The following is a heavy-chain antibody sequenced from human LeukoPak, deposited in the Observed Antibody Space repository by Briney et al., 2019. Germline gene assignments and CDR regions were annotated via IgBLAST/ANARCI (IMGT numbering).Heavy chain of an antibody. D-gene: IGHD2-8*01. J-gene: IGHJ6*02. CDR1: GGTFSSYA. CDR3: ARHDCTNGVCYTDYYYYGMDV. V-gene: IGHV1-69*13. Sequence: SVKVSCKASGGTFSSYAISWVRQAPGQGLEWMGGIIPIFGTANYAQKSQGRVTITADESTSTAYMELSSLRSEDTAVYYCARHDCTNGVCYTDYYYYGMDVWGQGTTVTVSS. CDR2: IIPIFGTA.